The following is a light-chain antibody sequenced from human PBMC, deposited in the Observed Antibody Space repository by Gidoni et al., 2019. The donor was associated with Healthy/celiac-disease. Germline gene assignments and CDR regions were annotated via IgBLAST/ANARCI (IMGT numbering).Light chain of an antibody. CDR3: QQRSTGRNT. Sequence: EIVFPQSPATLSSSPGERATLSCRASQSVSSYLAWYQQKPGQAPRLLIYDASNRATGIPARFSGSGSGTDFTLTISSLEPEDFAVYYCQQRSTGRNTFGQGTRLEIK. V-gene: IGKV3-11*01. CDR1: QSVSSY. CDR2: DAS. J-gene: IGKJ5*01.